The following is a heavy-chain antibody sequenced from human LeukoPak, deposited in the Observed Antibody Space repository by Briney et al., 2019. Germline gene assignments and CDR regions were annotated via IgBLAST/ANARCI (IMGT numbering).Heavy chain of an antibody. CDR3: ARALTTVTTSYYYYGVDV. V-gene: IGHV1-69*13. J-gene: IGHJ6*02. D-gene: IGHD4-11*01. Sequence: SVKVSCKASGGTFSSYAISWVRQAPGQGLEWMGGIIPIFGTANYAQKFQGRVTITADESTSTAYMELSSLRSEDTAVYYCARALTTVTTSYYYYGVDVWGQGTTVTVSS. CDR1: GGTFSSYA. CDR2: IIPIFGTA.